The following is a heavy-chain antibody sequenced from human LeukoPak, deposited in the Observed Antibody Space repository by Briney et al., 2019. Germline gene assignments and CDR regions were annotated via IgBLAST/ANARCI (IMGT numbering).Heavy chain of an antibody. CDR3: ARSPWLDAFDY. CDR1: GFTFSSYW. Sequence: GGSLRFSCAASGFTFSSYWMHWVRQAPGKGLVWVSRINSDGSTTNYADSVKGRFTISRDNAKNTLYLQMNSLRADDTAVYYCARSPWLDAFDYWGQGTLVTVSS. V-gene: IGHV3-74*01. CDR2: INSDGSTT. D-gene: IGHD6-19*01. J-gene: IGHJ4*02.